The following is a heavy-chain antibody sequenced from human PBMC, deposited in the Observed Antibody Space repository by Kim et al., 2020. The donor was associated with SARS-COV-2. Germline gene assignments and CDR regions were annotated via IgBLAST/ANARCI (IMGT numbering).Heavy chain of an antibody. J-gene: IGHJ4*03. V-gene: IGHV3-9*01. CDR2: ISWHSGDI. D-gene: IGHD3-22*01. CDR3: AKDTVPFYHDNSLGGYF. CDR1: GFTFDEYA. Sequence: GGSLTLSCAASGFTFDEYAMHWVRQAPGKGLEWVSGISWHSGDIGYVDSVKGRFTISRDNAKNSLYLQMSSLRPEDTALYYCAKDTVPFYHDNSLGGYF.